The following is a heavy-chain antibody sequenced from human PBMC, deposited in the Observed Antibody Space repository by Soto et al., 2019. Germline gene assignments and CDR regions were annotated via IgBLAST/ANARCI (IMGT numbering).Heavy chain of an antibody. Sequence: SETLSLTCAVYGGSFSGYYWSWIRQPPGKGLEWIGEINHSGSTNYNPSLKSRVTISVDTSKNQFSLKLSSVTAADTAVYYCARAVGPRTYYFYYWGQGTLVTVSA. V-gene: IGHV4-34*01. CDR2: INHSGST. J-gene: IGHJ4*02. CDR3: ARAVGPRTYYFYY. CDR1: GGSFSGYY. D-gene: IGHD1-26*01.